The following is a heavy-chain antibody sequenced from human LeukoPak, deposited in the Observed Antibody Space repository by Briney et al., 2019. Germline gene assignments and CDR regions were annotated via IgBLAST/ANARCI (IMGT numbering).Heavy chain of an antibody. Sequence: GGSLRLSCAASGFTFSDYYMSWIRQAPGKGLEWVSYISSSCSTIYYADSVKGRFTISRDNAKNSLYLQMNSLRAEDTAVYYCARGVVAARLYRYFDYWGQGTLVTVSS. V-gene: IGHV3-11*01. CDR3: ARGVVAARLYRYFDY. J-gene: IGHJ4*02. D-gene: IGHD6-6*01. CDR2: ISSSCSTI. CDR1: GFTFSDYY.